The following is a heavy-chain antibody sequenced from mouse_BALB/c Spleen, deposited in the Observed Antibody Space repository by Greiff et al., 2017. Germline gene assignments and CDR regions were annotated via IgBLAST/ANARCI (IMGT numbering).Heavy chain of an antibody. V-gene: IGHV2-9*02. Sequence: VQLVESGPGLVAPSQSLSITCTVSGFSLTSYGVHWVRQPPGKGLEWLGVIWAGGSTNYNSALMSRLSISKDNSKSQVFLKMNSLQTDDTAMYYCARDQGGLRTAWFAYWGQGTLVTVSA. J-gene: IGHJ3*01. CDR3: ARDQGGLRTAWFAY. CDR1: GFSLTSYG. CDR2: IWAGGST. D-gene: IGHD2-4*01.